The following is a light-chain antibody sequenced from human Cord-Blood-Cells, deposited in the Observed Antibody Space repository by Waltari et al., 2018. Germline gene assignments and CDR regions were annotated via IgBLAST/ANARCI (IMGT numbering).Light chain of an antibody. Sequence: QSVLTQPPSASGTPGQRVTISCSGSSSNIGSNHVYWYQQLPGTAPKHLIDRNTQRPSGGPDRFSGSKSGTSASLAISGLRSEDEADYYCAAWDDSLSGRVFGGGTKLTVL. CDR3: AAWDDSLSGRV. V-gene: IGLV1-47*01. CDR2: RNT. CDR1: SSNIGSNH. J-gene: IGLJ3*02.